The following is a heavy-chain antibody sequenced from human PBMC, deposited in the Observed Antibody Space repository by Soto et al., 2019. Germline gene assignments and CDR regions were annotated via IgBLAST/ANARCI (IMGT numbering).Heavy chain of an antibody. D-gene: IGHD6-13*01. J-gene: IGHJ4*02. CDR1: GFTFSNYG. CDR3: ARDYKAAAGLGDYFDY. V-gene: IGHV3-33*01. Sequence: GGSLRLSCAASGFTFSNYGMHWVRQTPGKGLEWVAVIWYDGTNKYYADSVKGQFTISRDNPKNTLYLQMNSLRAEDTAVYFCARDYKAAAGLGDYFDYGGQGTLVTVSS. CDR2: IWYDGTNK.